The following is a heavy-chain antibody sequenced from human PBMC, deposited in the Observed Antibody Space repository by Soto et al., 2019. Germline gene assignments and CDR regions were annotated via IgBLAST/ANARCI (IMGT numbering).Heavy chain of an antibody. V-gene: IGHV6-1*01. CDR3: AREFPYYVRRPSDLDY. J-gene: IGHJ4*02. D-gene: IGHD3-16*01. CDR1: GDSVSDNSAA. CDR2: TYYRSKWYN. Sequence: SQTLSLTFAISGDSVSDNSAAWNWIRQSPSRGLECLGRTYYRSKWYNDYAVSVKSRITVTPDTSKNQFSLHLNSVPPADTAVYYCAREFPYYVRRPSDLDYRGQGALVTVAS.